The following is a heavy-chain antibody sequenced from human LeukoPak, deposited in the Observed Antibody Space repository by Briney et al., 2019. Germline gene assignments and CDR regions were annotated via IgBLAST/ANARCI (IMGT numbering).Heavy chain of an antibody. Sequence: SGGSLRLSCAASGFAFSGYEMNWVRQAPGKGLEWVSYISSGGGTMFYADSVKGRFTITRDNAKNSLYLRMISLRAEDTAVYYCVSRGLYYDYVFGTWGQGTLVTVSS. CDR1: GFAFSGYE. J-gene: IGHJ5*02. CDR3: VSRGLYYDYVFGT. D-gene: IGHD3-16*01. CDR2: ISSGGGTM. V-gene: IGHV3-48*03.